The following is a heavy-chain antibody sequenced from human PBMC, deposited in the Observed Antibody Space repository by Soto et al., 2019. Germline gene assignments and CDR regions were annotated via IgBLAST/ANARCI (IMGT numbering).Heavy chain of an antibody. D-gene: IGHD3-10*01. Sequence: QVQLQESGPRLVKPSETLSLTCTVSGDSMTHYYWAWIRQPAGKGLEWIGRIFGLGYTNYNPSLKSRVILSVDTSKSPFSLQMTSVTASDTTVYFCVREGDYSDNYGHPRFDYSGQGTLVSVSS. CDR3: VREGDYSDNYGHPRFDY. CDR1: GDSMTHYY. J-gene: IGHJ4*02. V-gene: IGHV4-4*07. CDR2: IFGLGYT.